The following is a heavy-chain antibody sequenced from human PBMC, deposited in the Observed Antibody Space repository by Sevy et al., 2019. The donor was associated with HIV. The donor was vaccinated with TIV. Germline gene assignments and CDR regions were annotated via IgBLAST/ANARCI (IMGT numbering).Heavy chain of an antibody. CDR1: GFTFSSYA. Sequence: GGSLRLFCAASGFTFSSYAMHWVRQAPGKGLEWVAVISYDGSNKYYADSVKGRFTISRDNSKNTLYLQMNSLRAEDTAVYYCARDRMGPFDYWGQGTLVTVSS. D-gene: IGHD3-16*01. V-gene: IGHV3-30*04. J-gene: IGHJ4*02. CDR3: ARDRMGPFDY. CDR2: ISYDGSNK.